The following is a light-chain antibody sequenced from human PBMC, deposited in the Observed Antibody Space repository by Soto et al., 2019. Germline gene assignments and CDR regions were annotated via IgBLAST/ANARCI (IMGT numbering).Light chain of an antibody. Sequence: DIVMTQAPDSLAVSLGERATINCKSSQSVLYSSNNKHYLAWYQQRPGQPPKLLIYWASTPESVVPDRFSGSGSGTDFTLTITSLQTEDVSFYYCQQYESTPPTFGQGTKLEIK. CDR3: QQYESTPPT. CDR2: WAS. CDR1: QSVLYSSNNKHY. V-gene: IGKV4-1*01. J-gene: IGKJ2*01.